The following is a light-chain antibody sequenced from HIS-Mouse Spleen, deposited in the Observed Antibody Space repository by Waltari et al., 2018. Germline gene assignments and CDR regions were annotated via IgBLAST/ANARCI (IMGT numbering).Light chain of an antibody. CDR3: NSRDSSGNHVV. J-gene: IGLJ2*01. V-gene: IGLV3-19*01. CDR2: GKN. CDR1: SLRSYY. Sequence: SSELTQDPAVSVALGQTVRITCQGDSLRSYYASWYQQKPGQAPVLVIYGKNNRPSGSPDRFSGSSSGNTASLTITGGKAEDEADYYCNSRDSSGNHVVFGGGTKLTVL.